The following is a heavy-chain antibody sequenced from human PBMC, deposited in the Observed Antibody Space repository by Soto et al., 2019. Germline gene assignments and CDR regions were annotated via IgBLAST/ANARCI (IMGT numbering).Heavy chain of an antibody. CDR1: GGSISSGGYY. D-gene: IGHD7-27*01. CDR2: IYSSGST. V-gene: IGHV4-31*03. Sequence: SETVSLTCTVSGGSISSGGYYWSWIRQHPGKGLEWIGYIYSSGSTYYNPSLKSRVTISADTSQNHFSLKLNSVTAADTAVYYCARVAVPGASYWGQGSLVTVSS. CDR3: ARVAVPGASY. J-gene: IGHJ4*02.